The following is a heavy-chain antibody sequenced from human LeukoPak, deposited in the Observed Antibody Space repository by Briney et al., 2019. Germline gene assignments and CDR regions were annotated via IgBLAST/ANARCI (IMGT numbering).Heavy chain of an antibody. J-gene: IGHJ3*02. CDR1: GFTFDHYA. CDR3: AKDTEMATTITGGAFDI. D-gene: IGHD5-24*01. V-gene: IGHV3-9*01. CDR2: ISWNRGSI. Sequence: GGSLRLSCGASGFTFDHYAMHCVPQAPGKGLEGGSGISWNRGSIGYADSVKGRFTISRDNAKNSLYLQMNSLRAEDTALYYCAKDTEMATTITGGAFDIWGQGTMVTVSS.